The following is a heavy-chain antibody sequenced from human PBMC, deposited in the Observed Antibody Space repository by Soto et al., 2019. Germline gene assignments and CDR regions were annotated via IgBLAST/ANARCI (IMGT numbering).Heavy chain of an antibody. CDR2: IYYSGST. Sequence: SETLSLTCTVSGGSISSGGYYWSWIRQHPGKGLEWIGYIYYSGSTYYNPSLKSRVTISVDTSKNQFSLKLSSVTAADTAVYYCARESCSGGSCYSGLNWFDPWGQGTLVTVSS. J-gene: IGHJ5*02. D-gene: IGHD2-15*01. V-gene: IGHV4-31*03. CDR3: ARESCSGGSCYSGLNWFDP. CDR1: GGSISSGGYY.